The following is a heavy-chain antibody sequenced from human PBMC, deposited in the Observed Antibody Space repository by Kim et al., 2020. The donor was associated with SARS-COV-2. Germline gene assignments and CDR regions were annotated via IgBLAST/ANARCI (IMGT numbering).Heavy chain of an antibody. CDR1: GYTFTSYY. Sequence: ASVKVSCKASGYTFTSYYMHWVRQAPGQGLEWMGIINPSGGSTSYAQKFQGRVTMTRDTSSSTVYMELSSLRSEDTAVYYCARSGAVVVIDHWGQGTLVTVSS. D-gene: IGHD3-22*01. V-gene: IGHV1-46*01. CDR3: ARSGAVVVIDH. J-gene: IGHJ4*02. CDR2: INPSGGST.